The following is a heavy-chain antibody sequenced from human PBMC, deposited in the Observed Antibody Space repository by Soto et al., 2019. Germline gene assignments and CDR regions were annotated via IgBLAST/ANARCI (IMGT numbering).Heavy chain of an antibody. V-gene: IGHV1-69*13. CDR3: AYSGSSWHVVTDRHFDY. CDR2: IIPIFGTA. Sequence: SVKVSCKASGGTFSSYAISGVRQAPGQGLEWMGGIIPIFGTANYAQKFQGRVTITADESTSTAYMELSSLRSEDTAVYYCAYSGSSWHVVTDRHFDYLGRGILVTVSS. J-gene: IGHJ4*02. CDR1: GGTFSSYA. D-gene: IGHD6-13*01.